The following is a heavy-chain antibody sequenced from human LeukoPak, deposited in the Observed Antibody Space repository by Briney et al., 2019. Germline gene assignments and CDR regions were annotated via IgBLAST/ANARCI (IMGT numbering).Heavy chain of an antibody. Sequence: GGSLRLSCAASGFTFSSYSMNWVRQAPGKGLEWVSYISSSGSTIYSAGSMKGRFTISRDNAKNSLYLQMNSLRDEDTAVYYCARESYSSSWYGPDYWGQGTLVTVSS. CDR1: GFTFSSYS. V-gene: IGHV3-48*02. D-gene: IGHD6-13*01. J-gene: IGHJ4*02. CDR3: ARESYSSSWYGPDY. CDR2: ISSSGSTI.